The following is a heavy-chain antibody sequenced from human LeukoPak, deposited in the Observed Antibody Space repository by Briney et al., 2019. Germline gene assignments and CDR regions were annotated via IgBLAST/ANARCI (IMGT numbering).Heavy chain of an antibody. V-gene: IGHV3-74*01. J-gene: IGHJ4*02. CDR1: GFTFSSYW. CDR3: ARGGEYSYGLFDF. D-gene: IGHD5-18*01. Sequence: GGSLRLSCAASGFTFSSYWMHWVRQVPGKGLVWVSRINRDGSSTSYADSAKGRFTISRDSAKNTLYLQMNSLTAEDTAVYYCARGGEYSYGLFDFWGQGTLVTVSS. CDR2: INRDGSST.